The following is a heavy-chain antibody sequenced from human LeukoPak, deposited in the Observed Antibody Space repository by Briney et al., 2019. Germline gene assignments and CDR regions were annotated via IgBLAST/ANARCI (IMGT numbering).Heavy chain of an antibody. Sequence: SETLSLTCAVYGGSFSGYYWSWIRQPPGKGLEWIGEINHSGSTNYNPSLKSRVTISVDTSKNQFSLKLSSVTAADTAVYYCARGGYYDSSGYYELDYWGQGTLATVSS. CDR3: ARGGYYDSSGYYELDY. V-gene: IGHV4-34*01. CDR2: INHSGST. J-gene: IGHJ4*02. D-gene: IGHD3-22*01. CDR1: GGSFSGYY.